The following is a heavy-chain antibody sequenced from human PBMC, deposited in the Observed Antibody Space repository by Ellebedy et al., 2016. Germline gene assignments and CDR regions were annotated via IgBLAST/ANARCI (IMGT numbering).Heavy chain of an antibody. D-gene: IGHD2-8*01. CDR3: AKDRVSGNGVYDAFDL. V-gene: IGHV3-23*01. J-gene: IGHJ3*01. Sequence: GESLKISCAASGFTFSSYAMSWVRQAPGKGLEWVSSIGTNTDYSDSVKGRFTISRDDSKNTLYLQMNSLRAEDTAVYYCAKDRVSGNGVYDAFDLWGQGTIVTVSS. CDR2: IGTNT. CDR1: GFTFSSYA.